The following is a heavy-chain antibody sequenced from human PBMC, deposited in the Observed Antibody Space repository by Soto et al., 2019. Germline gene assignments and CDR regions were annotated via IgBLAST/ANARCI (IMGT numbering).Heavy chain of an antibody. CDR3: ARVASDYINSVDN. D-gene: IGHD4-4*01. CDR1: GFTFNAYA. J-gene: IGHJ4*02. CDR2: IGGSGGNR. V-gene: IGHV3-23*01. Sequence: EVQLLESGGGLVQPGGSLRLSCAASGFTFNAYAMTWVRQAPGKGLAWVSAIGGSGGNRYYADSVRGRFTISRDNSKDTVDLQMNSLRVEDTAVYYCARVASDYINSVDNWGQGILVTVSS.